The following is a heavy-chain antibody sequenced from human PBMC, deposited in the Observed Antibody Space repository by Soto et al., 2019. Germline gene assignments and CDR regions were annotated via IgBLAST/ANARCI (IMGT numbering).Heavy chain of an antibody. Sequence: GGSLRLSCAASGFTFSSYGTHWVRQAPGKGLEWVAVIWYDGSNKYYADSVKGRFTISRDNSKNTLYPQMNSLRAEDTAVYYCARDIRVGRFGPNWFDPWGQGTLVTVSS. CDR1: GFTFSSYG. D-gene: IGHD3-10*01. J-gene: IGHJ5*02. CDR3: ARDIRVGRFGPNWFDP. V-gene: IGHV3-33*01. CDR2: IWYDGSNK.